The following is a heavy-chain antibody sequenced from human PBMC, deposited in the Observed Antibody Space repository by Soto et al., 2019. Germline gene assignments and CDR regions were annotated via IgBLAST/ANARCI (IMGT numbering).Heavy chain of an antibody. J-gene: IGHJ3*02. V-gene: IGHV4-59*08. CDR1: GGSIRSYY. CDR2: IYYSGST. D-gene: IGHD4-17*01. Sequence: SETLSLTCTVSGGSIRSYYWSWIRQPPGKGLEWIGYIYYSGSTNYNPSLKSRVTISVDTSKNQFSLKLSSVTAADTAVYYCARRYGGAFDMWGQGTMVTVSS. CDR3: ARRYGGAFDM.